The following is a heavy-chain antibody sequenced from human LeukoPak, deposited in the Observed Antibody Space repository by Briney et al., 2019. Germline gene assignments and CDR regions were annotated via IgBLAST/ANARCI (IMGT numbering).Heavy chain of an antibody. D-gene: IGHD5-18*01. CDR2: ISSSGSTI. J-gene: IGHJ3*02. V-gene: IGHV3-48*03. CDR3: ARDIDVDTAMVTAFDI. Sequence: GGSLRLSCAASGFTFSSYEMNWVRQAPGKGLEWVSYISSSGSTIYYADSVKGRFTISRDNAKNSLYLQMNSLRAEDTAVYYCARDIDVDTAMVTAFDIWGQGTMVTVSS. CDR1: GFTFSSYE.